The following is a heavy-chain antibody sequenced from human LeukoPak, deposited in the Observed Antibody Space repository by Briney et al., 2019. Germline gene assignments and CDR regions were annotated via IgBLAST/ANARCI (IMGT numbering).Heavy chain of an antibody. CDR2: ISGSGGST. V-gene: IGHV3-23*01. Sequence: PGGSLRLSCAASGFTFSSYAMSWVRQTPGKGLEWVSAISGSGGSTYYADSVKGRFTISRDNSKNTLYLQMNSLRAEDTAVYYCAKGPHQWLVTRGFDYWGQGTLVTVSS. CDR1: GFTFSSYA. D-gene: IGHD6-19*01. J-gene: IGHJ4*02. CDR3: AKGPHQWLVTRGFDY.